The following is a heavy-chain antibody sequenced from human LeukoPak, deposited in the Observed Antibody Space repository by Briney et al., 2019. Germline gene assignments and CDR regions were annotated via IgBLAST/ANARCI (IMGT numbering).Heavy chain of an antibody. V-gene: IGHV4-59*08. CDR2: IYYSGST. Sequence: PSETLSLTCTVSGGSISSYYWSWIRQPPGKGLEWIGYIYYSGSTNYNPSLKSRVTISVDTSKNQFSLKLSSVTAADTAVYYCASSVVTAIIAPFDYWGQGTLVTVSS. CDR3: ASSVVTAIIAPFDY. J-gene: IGHJ4*02. CDR1: GGSISSYY. D-gene: IGHD2-21*02.